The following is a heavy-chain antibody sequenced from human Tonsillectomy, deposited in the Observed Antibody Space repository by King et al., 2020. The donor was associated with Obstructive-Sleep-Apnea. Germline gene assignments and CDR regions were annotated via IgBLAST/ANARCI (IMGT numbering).Heavy chain of an antibody. D-gene: IGHD3-10*01. CDR1: GYTFTSYD. CDR3: ASEGRGTMVRGVNYAFDI. J-gene: IGHJ3*02. Sequence: VQLVQSGAEVKKPGASVNVSCKASGYTFTSYDINWVRQAPGQGLEWMGWISAYNGNTNYDQKIQGRVTMTTDTSTSTAYMELGSLRSDDTAVYYWASEGRGTMVRGVNYAFDIWGQGTMVTVSS. V-gene: IGHV1-18*04. CDR2: ISAYNGNT.